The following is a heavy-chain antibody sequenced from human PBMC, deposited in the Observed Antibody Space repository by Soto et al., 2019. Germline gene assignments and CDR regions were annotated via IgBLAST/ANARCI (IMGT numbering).Heavy chain of an antibody. J-gene: IGHJ3*02. CDR3: ARHDSSGYNAFDI. CDR1: GYSFTTYW. Sequence: GESLKISCKGSGYSFTTYWISWVRQMPGKGLEWMGRIDPSDSYTNYSPSFQGHVTISADKSISTAYLQWSSLKASDTAMYYCARHDSSGYNAFDIWGQRTMVIVSS. V-gene: IGHV5-10-1*01. CDR2: IDPSDSYT. D-gene: IGHD3-22*01.